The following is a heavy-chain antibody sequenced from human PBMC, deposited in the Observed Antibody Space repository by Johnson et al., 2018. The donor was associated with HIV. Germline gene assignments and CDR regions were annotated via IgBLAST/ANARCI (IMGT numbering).Heavy chain of an antibody. J-gene: IGHJ3*02. D-gene: IGHD1-26*01. CDR2: ISYDGSK. Sequence: VQLVESGGGVVQPGGSLRLSCAASVFTFSRYPMHWVRQAPGKGLEWLAFISYDGSKYYADSVKGRFTISRDNSKNTLYLQMNSLRAEDTAVYYCARVQSLQWELLDGDAFDIWGQGTMVTVSS. CDR3: ARVQSLQWELLDGDAFDI. CDR1: VFTFSRYP. V-gene: IGHV3-30-3*01.